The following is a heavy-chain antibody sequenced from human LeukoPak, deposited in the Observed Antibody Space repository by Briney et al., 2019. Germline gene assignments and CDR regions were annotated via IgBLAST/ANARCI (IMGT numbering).Heavy chain of an antibody. CDR3: TKDFSPFRLPSQSLDY. D-gene: IGHD2-15*01. V-gene: IGHV3-21*01. CDR1: GFIFSSYT. Sequence: PGGSLRLSCAASGFIFSSYTMNWVRQAPGKGLEWVSSISSSSSYIYYADSVKGRFTISRDNAKNSLFLQMSSLRAEDTAVYYCTKDFSPFRLPSQSLDYWGQGTLVTVSS. CDR2: ISSSSSYI. J-gene: IGHJ4*02.